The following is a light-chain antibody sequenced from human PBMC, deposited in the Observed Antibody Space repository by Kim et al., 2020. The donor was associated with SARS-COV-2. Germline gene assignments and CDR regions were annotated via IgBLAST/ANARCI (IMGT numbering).Light chain of an antibody. CDR3: QSYDSSNVV. CDR2: EDN. Sequence: GKPITLPCPRSSGSIASNYVQWYQQHPGSAPTTVIYEDNQRPSGVPDRFSGSIDSSSNSASLTISGLKTEDEADYYCQSYDSSNVVFGGGTQLTVL. J-gene: IGLJ2*01. V-gene: IGLV6-57*03. CDR1: SGSIASNY.